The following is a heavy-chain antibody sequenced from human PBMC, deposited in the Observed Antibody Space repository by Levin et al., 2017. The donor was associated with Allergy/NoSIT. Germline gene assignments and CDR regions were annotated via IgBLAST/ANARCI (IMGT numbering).Heavy chain of an antibody. D-gene: IGHD4-17*01. CDR3: ARTTVTSQDYYYDGMDV. CDR2: IIPIFGTA. V-gene: IGHV1-69*13. CDR1: GGTFSSYA. Sequence: SVKVSCKASGGTFSSYAISWVRQAPGQGLEWMGGIIPIFGTANYAQKFQGRVTITADESTSTAYMELSSLRSEDTAVYYCARTTVTSQDYYYDGMDVWGQGTTVTVSS. J-gene: IGHJ6*02.